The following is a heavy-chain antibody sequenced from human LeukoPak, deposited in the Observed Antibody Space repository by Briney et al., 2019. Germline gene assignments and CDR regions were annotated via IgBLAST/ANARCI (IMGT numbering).Heavy chain of an antibody. D-gene: IGHD3-22*01. CDR3: ARSGSYYYDSSGPYDY. J-gene: IGHJ4*02. CDR2: IWYDGSNK. CDR1: GFTFSSYG. V-gene: IGHV3-33*01. Sequence: PGGSLRLSCAASGFTFSSYGMHWVRQAPGKGLEWVAVIWYDGSNKYYADSVKGRFTISRDNSKNTLYLQMNSLRAEDTAVYYCARSGSYYYDSSGPYDYWGQGTLVTVSS.